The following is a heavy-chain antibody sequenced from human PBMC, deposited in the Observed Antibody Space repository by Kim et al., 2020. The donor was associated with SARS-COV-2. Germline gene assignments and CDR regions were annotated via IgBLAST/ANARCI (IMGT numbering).Heavy chain of an antibody. V-gene: IGHV3-53*01. Sequence: TYYADPGQGRFTISRDNSKNTLYLQMNSLRAEDTAVYFCARGYGDYYFDYWGQGTLVTVSS. CDR2: T. CDR3: ARGYGDYYFDY. J-gene: IGHJ4*02. D-gene: IGHD4-17*01.